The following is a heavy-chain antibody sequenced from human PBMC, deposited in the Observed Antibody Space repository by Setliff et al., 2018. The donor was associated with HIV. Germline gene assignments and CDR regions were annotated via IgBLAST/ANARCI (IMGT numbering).Heavy chain of an antibody. V-gene: IGHV4-4*09. Sequence: SETLSLTCTVSGGSISSYYWSWIRQPPGKGLEWIGNIYSSGSTNYNPSLKSRVTISVDTSKNQFSLKLSSVTAADTAVYYCARVQMAYAAFDVWGQGTMVT. CDR3: ARVQMAYAAFDV. D-gene: IGHD4-17*01. CDR1: GGSISSYY. CDR2: IYSSGST. J-gene: IGHJ3*01.